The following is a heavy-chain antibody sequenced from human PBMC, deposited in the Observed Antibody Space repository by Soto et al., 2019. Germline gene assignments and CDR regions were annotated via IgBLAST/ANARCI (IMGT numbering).Heavy chain of an antibody. CDR2: INHSGST. J-gene: IGHJ4*02. V-gene: IGHV4-34*01. CDR1: GGSFNGYY. CDR3: ARAPDKYYFDS. Sequence: QVQLQQWGAGLLKPSETLSLTCAVYGGSFNGYYWSWIRQPPGKGPEWIGDINHSGSTNYNPSLKSRVTISVDTSKNQSSLKLRSVTAADMAMFYCARAPDKYYFDSWGQGTLVTVSS.